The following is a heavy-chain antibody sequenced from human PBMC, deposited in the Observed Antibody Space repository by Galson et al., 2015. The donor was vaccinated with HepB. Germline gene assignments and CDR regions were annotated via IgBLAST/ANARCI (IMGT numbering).Heavy chain of an antibody. D-gene: IGHD3-9*01. V-gene: IGHV3-21*01. Sequence: SLRLSCAASGFTFNSYSMNWVRQAPGKGLEWLSSISSDNTYIYYADSVKGRFTTSRDNAKKSLYLQMNSLRGEDTAVYYCARGLPTYDILWVGYWGQGILVTVSS. CDR3: ARGLPTYDILWVGY. CDR2: ISSDNTYI. CDR1: GFTFNSYS. J-gene: IGHJ4*01.